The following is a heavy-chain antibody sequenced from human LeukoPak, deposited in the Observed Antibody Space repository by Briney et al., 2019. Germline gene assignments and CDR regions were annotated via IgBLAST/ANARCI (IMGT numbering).Heavy chain of an antibody. CDR3: ARNYGSGRWFDP. CDR2: MYYSGST. CDR1: GGSISSYY. D-gene: IGHD3-10*01. Sequence: SSETLSLTCTVSGGSISSYYWSWIRQPPGKGLEWIGYMYYSGSTNYNPSLKSRVTISVDTSKSQFSLKLSSVTAADTAVYYCARNYGSGRWFDPWGQGTLVTVSS. J-gene: IGHJ5*02. V-gene: IGHV4-59*01.